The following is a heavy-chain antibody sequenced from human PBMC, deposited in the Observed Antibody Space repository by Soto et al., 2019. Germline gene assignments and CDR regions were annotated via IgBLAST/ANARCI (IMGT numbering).Heavy chain of an antibody. CDR3: ARRCGSAIDY. D-gene: IGHD1-26*01. Sequence: PSETLSLTGTVSGGTISSWYWSWIRQPPGKGLEWIGYIYYSGSTNCNPSLKSRVTISVDTSKNQFSLKLSSVTAADTAVYYCARRCGSAIDYWGQGTLVTVSS. J-gene: IGHJ4*02. V-gene: IGHV4-59*08. CDR2: IYYSGST. CDR1: GGTISSWY.